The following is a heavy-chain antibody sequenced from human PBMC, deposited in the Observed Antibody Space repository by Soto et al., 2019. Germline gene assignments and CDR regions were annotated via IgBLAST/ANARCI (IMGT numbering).Heavy chain of an antibody. J-gene: IGHJ4*02. D-gene: IGHD4-17*01. V-gene: IGHV3-33*01. CDR3: ARDDDYGDNGLDY. Sequence: QVQLVESGGGVVQPGGSLRLSCAASGFTFGRHGMHWVRQAPGKGLEWVAVIGSDGRRASYADSVKGRFTISRDNGQNTLYLQMHSLRAEEMAVYYCARDDDYGDNGLDYWGQGTLVTVSS. CDR2: IGSDGRRA. CDR1: GFTFGRHG.